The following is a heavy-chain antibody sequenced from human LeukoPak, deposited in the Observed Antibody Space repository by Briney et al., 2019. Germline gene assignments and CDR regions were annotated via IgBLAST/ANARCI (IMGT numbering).Heavy chain of an antibody. CDR2: IYHSGST. J-gene: IGHJ4*02. D-gene: IGHD6-13*01. CDR3: ARDRIAAAATY. V-gene: IGHV4-38-2*02. Sequence: KPSETLSLTCTVSGYSISSGYYWGWIRQPPGKGLEWIGSIYHSGSTYYNPSLKSRVTISVDTSKNQFSLKLSSVTVADTAVYYCARDRIAAAATYWGQGTLVTVSS. CDR1: GYSISSGYY.